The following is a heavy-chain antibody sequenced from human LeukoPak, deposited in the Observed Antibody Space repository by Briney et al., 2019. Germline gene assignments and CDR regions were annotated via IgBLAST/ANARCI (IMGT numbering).Heavy chain of an antibody. V-gene: IGHV4-59*01. D-gene: IGHD1-1*01. CDR3: ARAPTGWDYYYYYMDV. CDR2: IYYSGST. CDR1: GGSISSYY. J-gene: IGHJ6*03. Sequence: PSETLSLTCTVSGGSISSYYWSWIRQPPGKGLEWIGYIYYSGSTNYNPSLKSRVTISVDTSKNRFSLKLSSVTAADTAVYYCARAPTGWDYYYYYMDVWGKGTTVTVSS.